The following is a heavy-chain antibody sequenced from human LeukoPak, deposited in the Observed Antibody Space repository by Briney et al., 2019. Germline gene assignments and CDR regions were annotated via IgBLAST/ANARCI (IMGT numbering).Heavy chain of an antibody. CDR3: ARDSARGYSYGYNAFDI. V-gene: IGHV1-18*01. CDR2: ITAGNGNT. D-gene: IGHD5-18*01. J-gene: IGHJ3*02. Sequence: ASVKVSCKASGYNFRNYSIGWVRQAPRQGLEWMGWITAGNGNTNYAQKVQGRVTMTTDTSTSTAYMELRSLRSDDTAVYFCARDSARGYSYGYNAFDIWGQGTMVTVSS. CDR1: GYNFRNYS.